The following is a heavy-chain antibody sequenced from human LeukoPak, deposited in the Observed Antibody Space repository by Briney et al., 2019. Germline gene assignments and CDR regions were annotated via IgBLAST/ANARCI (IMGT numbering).Heavy chain of an antibody. V-gene: IGHV3-7*03. D-gene: IGHD3-3*01. Sequence: VESGGGLVQPGGSLRLSCAASRFTLSTYWMRWVRQAPGKGLEWVANIKEDGSEKYYLDSVKGRFSISRDNGKNSLYLQMSSLRAEDTAVYYCARALSAWGQGTLVTVSS. CDR2: IKEDGSEK. CDR3: ARALSA. J-gene: IGHJ4*02. CDR1: RFTLSTYW.